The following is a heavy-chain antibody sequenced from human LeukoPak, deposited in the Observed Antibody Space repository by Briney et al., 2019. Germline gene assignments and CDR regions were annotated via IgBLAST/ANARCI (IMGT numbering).Heavy chain of an antibody. Sequence: SVKVSCKASGGTFSSYAISWMRQAPGQGLEWMGGIIPIFGTANYAQKFQGRVTITTDESTSTAYMELSSLRSEDTAVYYCARDGDYYDSSGYYSVQHWGQGTLVTVSS. J-gene: IGHJ1*01. CDR2: IIPIFGTA. D-gene: IGHD3-22*01. CDR3: ARDGDYYDSSGYYSVQH. V-gene: IGHV1-69*05. CDR1: GGTFSSYA.